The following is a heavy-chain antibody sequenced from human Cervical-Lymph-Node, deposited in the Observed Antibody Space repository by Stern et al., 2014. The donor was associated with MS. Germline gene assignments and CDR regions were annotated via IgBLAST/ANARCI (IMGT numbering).Heavy chain of an antibody. D-gene: IGHD3-10*01. CDR1: GFTFSVYW. Sequence: AQLVESGGGLVQPGESLTLSCVASGFTFSVYWMSWVRQAPGKGLEWVTNIRDDGSDKYYVDSVKGRFTISRDNAKNSLYLQMNSLRGEDTAVYFCGRFTRGSPSDYWGQGTRVTVSP. CDR2: IRDDGSDK. V-gene: IGHV3-7*01. J-gene: IGHJ4*02. CDR3: GRFTRGSPSDY.